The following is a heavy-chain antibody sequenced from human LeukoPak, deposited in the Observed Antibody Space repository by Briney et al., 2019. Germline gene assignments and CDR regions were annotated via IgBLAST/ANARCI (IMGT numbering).Heavy chain of an antibody. CDR1: GFTFSSYN. CDR2: ISYDGRNK. Sequence: GGSLRLSCAASGFTFSSYNMDWVRQAPGKGLEWVAVISYDGRNKYYADSVKGRFTISRDNAKNSLYLQLNSLRADDTAVYYCARMTGGLWDYWGQGTLVTVSS. J-gene: IGHJ4*02. CDR3: ARMTGGLWDY. D-gene: IGHD2-15*01. V-gene: IGHV3-30*04.